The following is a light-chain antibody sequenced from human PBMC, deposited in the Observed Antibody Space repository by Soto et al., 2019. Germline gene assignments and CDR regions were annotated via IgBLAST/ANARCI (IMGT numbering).Light chain of an antibody. J-gene: IGKJ5*01. CDR1: QSVRTS. CDR2: DAS. CDR3: QQRNVWPPIT. Sequence: ELVLTQSPANPSLSPGERATLSCRASQSVRTSLAWYQHKPGQAPRLVIYDASLRANGVPARFGGSGSGTDFTLTINSLEPEDFAVYYCQQRNVWPPITFGQGTRLEI. V-gene: IGKV3-11*01.